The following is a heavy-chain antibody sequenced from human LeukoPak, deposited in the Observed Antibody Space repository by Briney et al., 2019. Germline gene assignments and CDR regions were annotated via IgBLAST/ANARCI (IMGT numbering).Heavy chain of an antibody. Sequence: GSLRLSCAASGFTFSVAAMTWIRQPPGKGLEWIGEINHSGGTNYNPSLKSRVTISVDTSKNQFSLKLSSVTAADTAVYYCARGAGSSWYPYYYYYGMDVWGQGTTVTVSS. J-gene: IGHJ6*02. D-gene: IGHD6-13*01. CDR3: ARGAGSSWYPYYYYYGMDV. CDR2: INHSGGT. CDR1: GFTFSVAA. V-gene: IGHV4-34*01.